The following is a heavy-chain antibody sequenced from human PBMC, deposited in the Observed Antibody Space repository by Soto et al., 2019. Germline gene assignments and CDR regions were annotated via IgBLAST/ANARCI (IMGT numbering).Heavy chain of an antibody. CDR1: GGSISSGGYS. CDR2: IYHSGST. Sequence: QLQLQESGSGLVKPSQTLSLTCAVSGGSISSGGYSWSWIRQPPGKGLEWIGYIYHSGSTYYNPSLKSRXXXXXXXXXXXXXXXXXXXXXXXXXXXXXXXXXXXPVPLDYWGQGTLVTVSS. V-gene: IGHV4-30-2*01. D-gene: IGHD6-6*01. J-gene: IGHJ4*02. CDR3: XXXXXXPVPLDY.